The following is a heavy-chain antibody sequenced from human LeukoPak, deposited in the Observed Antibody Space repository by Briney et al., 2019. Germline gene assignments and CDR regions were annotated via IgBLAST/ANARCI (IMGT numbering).Heavy chain of an antibody. CDR3: ARASNQYYYYYGMDV. J-gene: IGHJ6*02. Sequence: GSLRLSCAASGFTFSSYAMHWVRQAPGKGLEWVAVISYDGSNKYYVDSVKGRFTISRDNSKKTLYLQMNSLRVEDTAVYYCARASNQYYYYYGMDVWGQGTTVTVSS. CDR1: GFTFSSYA. CDR2: ISYDGSNK. V-gene: IGHV3-30*04.